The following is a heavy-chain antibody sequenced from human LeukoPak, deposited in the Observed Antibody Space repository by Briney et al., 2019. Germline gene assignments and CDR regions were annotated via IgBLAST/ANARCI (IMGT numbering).Heavy chain of an antibody. CDR3: ARNPRRGIHTAMVWNAFSI. CDR1: GGSFSGYY. V-gene: IGHV4-34*01. J-gene: IGHJ3*02. CDR2: INHIGST. Sequence: SETLSLTCAVYGGSFSGYYWSWIRQPPPKELEGMGEINHIGSTNYNPSLKSRVTISVDTSQNQFSLKLSSVTAADTAVYYCARNPRRGIHTAMVWNAFSIWGQGTMVTVS. D-gene: IGHD5-18*01.